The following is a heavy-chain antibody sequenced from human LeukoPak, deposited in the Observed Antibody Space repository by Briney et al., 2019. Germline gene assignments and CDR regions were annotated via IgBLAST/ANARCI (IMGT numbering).Heavy chain of an antibody. V-gene: IGHV3-48*03. Sequence: GGSLRLSCAASGFTFSSYEMNWVRQAAGKGLEWVSYISSSGSTIYYADPVKGRFTISRDNAKNSLYLQMNSLRAEDTAVYYCARDGVVVPAAIYNYYYGMDVWGKGTTVTVSS. D-gene: IGHD2-2*01. CDR1: GFTFSSYE. CDR2: ISSSGSTI. J-gene: IGHJ6*04. CDR3: ARDGVVVPAAIYNYYYGMDV.